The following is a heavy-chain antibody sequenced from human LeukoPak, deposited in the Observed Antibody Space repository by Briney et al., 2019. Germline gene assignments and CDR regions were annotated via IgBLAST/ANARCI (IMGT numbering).Heavy chain of an antibody. CDR1: GFTFNRDW. D-gene: IGHD6-19*01. V-gene: IGHV3-74*01. CDR3: AREDVDITVATSGAFDI. Sequence: GGSLRLSCAASGFTFNRDWMHWVRQAPGKGLVWVSRIISDGSITSYADSVKGRFTISRDNAKNTVYLQMNSLRAEDTAVYYCAREDVDITVATSGAFDIWGQGTVVTVSS. J-gene: IGHJ3*02. CDR2: IISDGSIT.